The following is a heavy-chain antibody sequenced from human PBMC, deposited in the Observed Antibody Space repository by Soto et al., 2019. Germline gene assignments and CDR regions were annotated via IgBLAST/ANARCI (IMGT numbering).Heavy chain of an antibody. J-gene: IGHJ5*02. V-gene: IGHV3-11*01. Sequence: SLRLSCAASGFSFSDYYMTWIRQAPGKGLEWVSYISGSGDNIHYADSVKGRFTISRDNAKNSLYLQMDSLRVEDTAVYYCARGACITCYYDDWFDTWGQGTLVTVS. D-gene: IGHD2-15*01. CDR3: ARGACITCYYDDWFDT. CDR2: ISGSGDNI. CDR1: GFSFSDYY.